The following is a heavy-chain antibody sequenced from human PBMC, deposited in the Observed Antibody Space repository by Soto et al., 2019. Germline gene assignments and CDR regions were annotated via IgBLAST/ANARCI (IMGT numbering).Heavy chain of an antibody. CDR2: ISTYNGDT. V-gene: IGHV1-18*01. CDR3: ARAEAAPYYYYGMDV. J-gene: IGHJ6*02. Sequence: ASVKVSCKASGYTFSTSGMSWLRQAPGQGLEWMGWISTYNGDTNDAPKFQDRVTMTSDTSTSTVYMELRSLRSDDTAVYYCARAEAAPYYYYGMDVWSQGTRVTVSS. D-gene: IGHD2-15*01. CDR1: GYTFSTSG.